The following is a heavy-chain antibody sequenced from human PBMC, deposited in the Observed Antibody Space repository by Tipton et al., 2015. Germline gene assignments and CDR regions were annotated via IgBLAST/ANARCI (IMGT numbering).Heavy chain of an antibody. D-gene: IGHD5-12*01. V-gene: IGHV4-34*01. CDR2: INHTGST. J-gene: IGHJ5*02. Sequence: TLSLTCAVHDEFFSGYYWSWIRQPPGKGLERNGEINHTGSTKNTPSLTRRVFISVYTSKKQFSLRPSSMTAADTAVYYCATGQVAGWCVPWGQGTLVAGFS. CDR3: ATGQVAGWCVP. CDR1: DEFFSGYY.